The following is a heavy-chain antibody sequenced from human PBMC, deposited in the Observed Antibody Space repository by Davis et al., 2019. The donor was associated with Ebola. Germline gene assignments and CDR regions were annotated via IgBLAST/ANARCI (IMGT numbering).Heavy chain of an antibody. CDR1: GFTFSSYA. CDR2: ISYDGSNK. CDR3: ARDSGEWELLGGFDY. Sequence: GGSLRLSCAASGFTFSSYAMHWVRQAPGKGLEWVAVISYDGSNKYYADSVKGRFTISRDNSKNTLYLQMNSLRAEDTAVYYCARDSGEWELLGGFDYWGQGTLVTVSS. J-gene: IGHJ4*02. D-gene: IGHD1-26*01. V-gene: IGHV3-30*04.